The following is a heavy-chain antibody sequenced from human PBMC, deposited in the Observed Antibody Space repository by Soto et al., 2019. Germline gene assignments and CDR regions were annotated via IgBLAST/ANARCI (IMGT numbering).Heavy chain of an antibody. Sequence: GGALRLSCAASLFTFSNACMSWVRQAPGKGLEWVGRIKSKTDGGTTDYAAPVKGRFTISRDDSKNTLYLQMNSLKTEDTAVYYCTTDHYPHRPPGYYGMDVWGQGTTVTVSS. CDR3: TTDHYPHRPPGYYGMDV. CDR1: LFTFSNAC. D-gene: IGHD1-26*01. CDR2: IKSKTDGGTT. V-gene: IGHV3-15*01. J-gene: IGHJ6*02.